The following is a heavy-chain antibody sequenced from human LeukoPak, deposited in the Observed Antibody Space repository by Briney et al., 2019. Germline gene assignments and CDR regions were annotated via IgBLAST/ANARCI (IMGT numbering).Heavy chain of an antibody. V-gene: IGHV3-9*01. CDR2: ISWNSSSI. Sequence: GGSLRLSFSASGFTFDDYAMDWGRQAPGKGLGRVSGISWNSSSIGYADSVKGRFTIFRDNDKNSLYLQMNSLRAEDTALYYCAKDKYYDSRNDAFDIWGQGTMVTVSS. J-gene: IGHJ3*02. CDR1: GFTFDDYA. CDR3: AKDKYYDSRNDAFDI. D-gene: IGHD3-22*01.